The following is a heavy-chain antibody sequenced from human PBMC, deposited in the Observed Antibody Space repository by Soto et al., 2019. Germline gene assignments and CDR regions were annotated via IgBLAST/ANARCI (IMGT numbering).Heavy chain of an antibody. CDR3: AKSNTYLRGHRMAV. D-gene: IGHD5-12*01. CDR1: GFTFSSYA. CDR2: ISGSGGST. J-gene: IGHJ6*02. V-gene: IGHV3-23*01. Sequence: GGSLILSCTASGFTFSSYAMSWVRQAPGKGLEWVSAISGSGGSTYYADSVKGRFTISRDNSKNTLYLQMNSLRAEDTAVYYCAKSNTYLRGHRMAVWGQGTTVTVSS.